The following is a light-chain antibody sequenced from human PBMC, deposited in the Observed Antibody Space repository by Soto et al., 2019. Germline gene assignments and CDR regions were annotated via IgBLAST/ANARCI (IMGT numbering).Light chain of an antibody. Sequence: EIVLTQSPGTLSLSPGERATLSCRASQSVSSSYLAGYQQKPGQAPKPLIYGASSRATGIPDRVSGSGSGRDFTLTISRLEPEDFAVYYCLQYGSSPYTCGQGTKLEIK. CDR1: QSVSSSY. CDR2: GAS. J-gene: IGKJ2*01. CDR3: LQYGSSPYT. V-gene: IGKV3-20*01.